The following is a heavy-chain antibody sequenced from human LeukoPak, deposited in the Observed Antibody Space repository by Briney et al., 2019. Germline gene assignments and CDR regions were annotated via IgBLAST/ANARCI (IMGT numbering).Heavy chain of an antibody. Sequence: GGSLRLSCAASGFTFSSYSMNWVRQAPGKGLEWVSSISSSSSYIYYADSVKGRFTISRDNAKNSLYLQMNSLRAEDTAVYYCASDPKYQLQTYWGQGTLVTVSS. D-gene: IGHD2-2*01. CDR1: GFTFSSYS. V-gene: IGHV3-21*01. CDR2: ISSSSSYI. CDR3: ASDPKYQLQTY. J-gene: IGHJ4*02.